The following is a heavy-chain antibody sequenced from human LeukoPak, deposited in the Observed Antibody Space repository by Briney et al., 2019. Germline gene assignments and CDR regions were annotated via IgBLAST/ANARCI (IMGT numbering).Heavy chain of an antibody. CDR2: ISSNGGST. CDR3: ARSSIVVVSILDY. J-gene: IGHJ4*02. D-gene: IGHD2-2*01. V-gene: IGHV3-64*01. Sequence: GGSVRLSCAASGFPFSSYAMHWVRQAPGKGLEYVSAISSNGGSTSYANSVKGRFTISRDKSKNTLYLQMGSLRAEDMAVYYCARSSIVVVSILDYWGQGTLVTVSS. CDR1: GFPFSSYA.